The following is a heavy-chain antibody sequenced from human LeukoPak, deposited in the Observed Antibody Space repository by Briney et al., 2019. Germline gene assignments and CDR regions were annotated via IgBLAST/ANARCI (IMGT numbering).Heavy chain of an antibody. CDR1: GFTFTSHV. D-gene: IGHD2-15*01. CDR2: ISGSGGST. CDR3: AKTSWYCSGGSCSNWFDP. J-gene: IGHJ5*02. V-gene: IGHV3-23*01. Sequence: PGGSLTLSCAASGFTFTSHVMSWVRQAPGKGLETPAGISGSGGSTNYAATVKGRFTISRDNSKNTLYLQMNSLRAEDTALYYCAKTSWYCSGGSCSNWFDPWGQGTLVTVSS.